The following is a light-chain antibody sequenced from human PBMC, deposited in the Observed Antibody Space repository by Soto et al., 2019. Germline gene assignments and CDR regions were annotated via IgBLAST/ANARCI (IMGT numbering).Light chain of an antibody. Sequence: IVLKQSPATLSLSPGERATLSCRASQSVSSYLLWYQQKPGQAPRLLMYDASNRATGIPARFSGSGSGTDFTLTISSLEPEDFAVYYCQQRSNWPLTFGGGTKVDI. CDR2: DAS. CDR3: QQRSNWPLT. CDR1: QSVSSY. V-gene: IGKV3-11*01. J-gene: IGKJ4*01.